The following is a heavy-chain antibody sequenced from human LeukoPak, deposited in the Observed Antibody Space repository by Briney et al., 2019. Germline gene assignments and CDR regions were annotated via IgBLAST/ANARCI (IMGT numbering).Heavy chain of an antibody. D-gene: IGHD3-10*01. CDR1: GGSISSGGYS. J-gene: IGHJ4*02. V-gene: IGHV4-30-2*01. CDR2: IYHSGST. Sequence: SETLSLTCAVSGGSISSGGYSWSWIRQPPGKGLEWIGYIYHSGSTYYNPSLKSRVTISVDRSKNQFSLKLISVTAADTAVYYCARGVYYYGSGSYYNSGYFDYWGQGTLVTVSS. CDR3: ARGVYYYGSGSYYNSGYFDY.